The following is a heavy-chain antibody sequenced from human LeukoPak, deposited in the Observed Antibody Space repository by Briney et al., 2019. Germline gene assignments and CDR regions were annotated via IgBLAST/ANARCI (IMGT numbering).Heavy chain of an antibody. CDR1: GFTFSSYA. V-gene: IGHV3-23*01. CDR3: AKDGPYYDILTDNGGGHFDY. CDR2: ISGSGGST. J-gene: IGHJ4*02. D-gene: IGHD3-9*01. Sequence: GGTLRLSCAASGFTFSSYAMSWVRQAPGKGLEWVSAISGSGGSTYYADFVKGRFTISRDNSKNTLYLQMNSLRAEDTAVYYCAKDGPYYDILTDNGGGHFDYWGQGTLVTVSS.